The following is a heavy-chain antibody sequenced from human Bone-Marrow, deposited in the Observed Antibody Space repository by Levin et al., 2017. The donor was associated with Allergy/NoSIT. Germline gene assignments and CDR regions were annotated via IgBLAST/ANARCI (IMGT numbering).Heavy chain of an antibody. D-gene: IGHD4-23*01. CDR2: ISWNSGSI. J-gene: IGHJ6*02. CDR1: GFTFDDYA. V-gene: IGHV3-9*01. CDR3: AKVGNQDYYYYGMDV. Sequence: SLKISCAASGFTFDDYAMHWVRQAPGKGLEWVSGISWNSGSIGYADSVKGRFTISRDNAKNSLYLQMNSLRAEDTALYYCAKVGNQDYYYYGMDVWGQGTTVTVSS.